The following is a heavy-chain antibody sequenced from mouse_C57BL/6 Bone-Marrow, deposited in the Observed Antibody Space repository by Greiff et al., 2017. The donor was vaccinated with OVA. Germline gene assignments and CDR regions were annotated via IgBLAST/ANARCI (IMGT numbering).Heavy chain of an antibody. J-gene: IGHJ2*01. Sequence: QVQLQQSGPELVKPGASVKISCKASGYAFSSSWMNWVKQRPGKGLEWIGRIYPGDGDTNYNGKFKGKATLTADKSSSTAYMQLSSLTSEDSAVYFCARREDPRDYFDYWGQGTTLTVSS. CDR1: GYAFSSSW. CDR2: IYPGDGDT. CDR3: ARREDPRDYFDY. V-gene: IGHV1-82*01.